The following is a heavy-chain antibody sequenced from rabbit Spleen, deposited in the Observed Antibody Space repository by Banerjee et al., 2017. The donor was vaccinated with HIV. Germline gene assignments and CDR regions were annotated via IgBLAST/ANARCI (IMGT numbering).Heavy chain of an antibody. Sequence: QQQLEESGGGLVKPGGTLKLSCKASGFDFSSYGVSWVRQAPGKGLEWIGYVDPVFGITYYANSVKGRFTISRDNAQNTVFLQMTSLTAADTATYFCTRNANGGWDLWGQGTLVTVS. CDR3: TRNANGGWDL. CDR1: GFDFSSYG. D-gene: IGHD4-1*01. CDR2: VDPVFGIT. J-gene: IGHJ4*01. V-gene: IGHV1S47*01.